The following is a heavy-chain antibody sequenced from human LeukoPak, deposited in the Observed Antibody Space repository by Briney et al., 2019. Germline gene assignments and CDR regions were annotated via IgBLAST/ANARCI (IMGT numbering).Heavy chain of an antibody. V-gene: IGHV3-33*01. D-gene: IGHD1-26*01. Sequence: PGGSLRLSCAASGFTVSSYGMHWVCQAPGKGLEWVAVIWYDGSNKYYADSVKGRFTISRDNSKNTVYLRMNSLRADDTAVYYCARSSFGSHRQDGMDVWGQGTTVTVSS. CDR2: IWYDGSNK. J-gene: IGHJ6*02. CDR3: ARSSFGSHRQDGMDV. CDR1: GFTVSSYG.